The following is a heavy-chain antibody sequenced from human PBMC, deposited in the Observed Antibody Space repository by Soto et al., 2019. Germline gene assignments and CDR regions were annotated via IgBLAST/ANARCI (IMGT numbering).Heavy chain of an antibody. J-gene: IGHJ4*02. CDR1: GGSISSSNW. Sequence: KTSETLSLTCAVSGGSISSSNWWSWVRQPPGKGLEWIGEIYHSGSTNYNPSLKSRVTISVDKSKNQFSLKLSSVTAADTAVYYCARDGMGADSHFDSWGRGTLVTVSS. V-gene: IGHV4-4*02. D-gene: IGHD1-26*01. CDR3: ARDGMGADSHFDS. CDR2: IYHSGST.